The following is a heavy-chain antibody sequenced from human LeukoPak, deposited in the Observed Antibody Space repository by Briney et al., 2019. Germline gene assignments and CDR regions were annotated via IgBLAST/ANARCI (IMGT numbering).Heavy chain of an antibody. V-gene: IGHV1-69*13. Sequence: ASVKVSCKAYGGNSTSYGISWVRQDPGQGLEWMGGILPILDTANYAEKFRLRVTITADESTSTAYMELRSLRSEDTAVYYCARVRPTKDLEWLLYFDSWGQGTQVTVSS. J-gene: IGHJ4*02. CDR2: ILPILDTA. CDR3: ARVRPTKDLEWLLYFDS. D-gene: IGHD3-3*01. CDR1: GGNSTSYG.